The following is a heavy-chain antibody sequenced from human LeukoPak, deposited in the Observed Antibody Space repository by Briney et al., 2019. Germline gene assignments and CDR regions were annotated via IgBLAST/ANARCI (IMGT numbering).Heavy chain of an antibody. CDR3: ARDYADFDAFDI. CDR1: GYTFTSYG. V-gene: IGHV1-18*01. D-gene: IGHD4-17*01. CDR2: ISAYNGNT. J-gene: IGHJ3*02. Sequence: ASVKVSCKASGYTFTSYGISWVRQAPGQGLEWMGWISAYNGNTNYAQKLQGRFTMTTDTSTSTDYMELSSLRSDDTAVYYCARDYADFDAFDIWGQGTMVTVSS.